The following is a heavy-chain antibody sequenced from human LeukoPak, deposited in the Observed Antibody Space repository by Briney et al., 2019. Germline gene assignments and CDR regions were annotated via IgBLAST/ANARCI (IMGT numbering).Heavy chain of an antibody. Sequence: ASQTLSLTCTVSGGSISSGSYYWSWIRQPAGKGLEWIGRIYTSGSTNYNPSLKSRVTMSVDTSKNQFSLKLSSVTAADTAVYYCARSRGNSRYYYYMDVWGKGTTVTVSS. CDR3: ARSRGNSRYYYYMDV. V-gene: IGHV4-61*02. J-gene: IGHJ6*03. D-gene: IGHD4-23*01. CDR2: IYTSGST. CDR1: GGSISSGSYY.